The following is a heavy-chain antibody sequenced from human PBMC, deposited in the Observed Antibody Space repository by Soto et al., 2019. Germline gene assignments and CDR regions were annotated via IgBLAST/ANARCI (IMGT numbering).Heavy chain of an antibody. Sequence: SVKVSCKASGGTFSSYAISWVRQAPGQGLEWMGGIIPIFGTANYAQKFQGRVTITADESTSTAYMELSSLRSEDTAVYYCARSRPEELGYYYYGMDVWGQGTTVTVSS. CDR1: GGTFSSYA. J-gene: IGHJ6*02. V-gene: IGHV1-69*13. CDR2: IIPIFGTA. CDR3: ARSRPEELGYYYYGMDV. D-gene: IGHD1-7*01.